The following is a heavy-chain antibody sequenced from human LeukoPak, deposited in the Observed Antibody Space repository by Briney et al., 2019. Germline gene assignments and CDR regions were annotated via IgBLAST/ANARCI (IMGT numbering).Heavy chain of an antibody. V-gene: IGHV4-30-4*01. CDR3: ARGRSGALRYFDWLLYPGYFDY. D-gene: IGHD3-9*01. J-gene: IGHJ4*02. Sequence: PSQTLSLTCTVSGGSISSGDYYWSWIRQPPGKGLEWIGYIYYSGSTYYNPSLKSRVAISVDTSKNQFSLKLSSVTAADTAVYYCARGRSGALRYFDWLLYPGYFDYWGQGTLVTVSS. CDR2: IYYSGST. CDR1: GGSISSGDYY.